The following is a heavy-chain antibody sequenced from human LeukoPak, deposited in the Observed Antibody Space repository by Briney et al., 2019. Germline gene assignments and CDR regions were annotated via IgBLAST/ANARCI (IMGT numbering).Heavy chain of an antibody. CDR3: ARDLSSSSPDYGMDV. Sequence: PGGSLRLSCAASGFTFSSYWMSWVRQAPGKGLEWVANIKQDGSEKYYVDSVKGRFTISRDNAKNSLYLQMNSLRAEDTAVYYCARDLSSSSPDYGMDVWGQGTTVTVSS. V-gene: IGHV3-7*01. D-gene: IGHD6-13*01. CDR2: IKQDGSEK. CDR1: GFTFSSYW. J-gene: IGHJ6*02.